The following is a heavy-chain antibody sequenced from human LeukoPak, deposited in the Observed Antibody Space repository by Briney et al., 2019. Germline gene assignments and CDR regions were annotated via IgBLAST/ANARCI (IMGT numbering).Heavy chain of an antibody. V-gene: IGHV3-30*02. CDR2: IRYDGSNK. D-gene: IGHD2-15*01. CDR3: AKDRSRDLVVGYNWFDP. CDR1: GFTFSSYG. J-gene: IGHJ5*02. Sequence: PGGSLRLSCAASGFTFSSYGMHWVRQAPGKGLEWVAFIRYDGSNKYYTDSVKGRFTISRDNSKNTLYLQMNSPRAEDTAVYYCAKDRSRDLVVGYNWFDPWGQGTLVIVSS.